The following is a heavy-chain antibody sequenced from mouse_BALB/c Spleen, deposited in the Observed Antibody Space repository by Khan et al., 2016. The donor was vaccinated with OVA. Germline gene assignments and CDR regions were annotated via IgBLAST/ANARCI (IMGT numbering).Heavy chain of an antibody. CDR2: IDPFSGDT. J-gene: IGHJ3*01. Sequence: VQLKESGPELMKPGASVKISCKASGYSFTSYYIHWVMESPGKSLEWIGYIDPFSGDTTYNQKFKGKATLTVDKSSSTAYILLSNLTSEDSAVYYCTRHGYFAWFTYWGQGTLVTVSA. V-gene: IGHV1S135*01. CDR1: GYSFTSYY. D-gene: IGHD2-3*01. CDR3: TRHGYFAWFTY.